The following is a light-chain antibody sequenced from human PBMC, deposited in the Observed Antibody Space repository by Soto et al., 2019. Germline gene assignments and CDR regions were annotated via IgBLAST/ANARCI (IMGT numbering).Light chain of an antibody. CDR2: DVS. J-gene: IGKJ1*01. Sequence: IQRTHSPSTLSASVVYRVTITFRASQSIGDSLAWYQQKPGKAPYLLISDVSSLERGVPSRFSGSGSGTEFTLTISSMQPDDFATFYCQQYNGYSRTFGQGTKVDIK. CDR1: QSIGDS. V-gene: IGKV1-5*01. CDR3: QQYNGYSRT.